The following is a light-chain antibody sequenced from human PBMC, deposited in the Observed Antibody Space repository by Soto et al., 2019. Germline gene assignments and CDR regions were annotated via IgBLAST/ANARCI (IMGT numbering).Light chain of an antibody. J-gene: IGKJ3*01. CDR2: DAS. Sequence: EIVLTQSPATLSLSPGERATLSCRASQSVSSYLAWYQQKPGQAPRLLINDASNRATGIPARFSGSGSGTDFTLTISSLEPEDFAVYYCQQRSNWPPFTFGPGTTVDIK. CDR1: QSVSSY. CDR3: QQRSNWPPFT. V-gene: IGKV3-11*01.